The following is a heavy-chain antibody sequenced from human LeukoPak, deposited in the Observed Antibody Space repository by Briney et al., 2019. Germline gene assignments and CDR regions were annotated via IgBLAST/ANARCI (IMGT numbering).Heavy chain of an antibody. CDR1: GFTVSSNY. Sequence: GGSLRLSCAASGFTVSSNYMSWVRQAPGKGLEWVSVIYSGGSTYYADSVKGRFTISRDNSKNTLYLQMNSLRAEDTAVYYCAKPYDSSGYPPDAFDIWGQGTMVTVSS. J-gene: IGHJ3*02. CDR2: IYSGGST. V-gene: IGHV3-53*01. CDR3: AKPYDSSGYPPDAFDI. D-gene: IGHD3-22*01.